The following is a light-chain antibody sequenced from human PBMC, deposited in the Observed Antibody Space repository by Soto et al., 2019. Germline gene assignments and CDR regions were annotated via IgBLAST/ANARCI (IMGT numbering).Light chain of an antibody. CDR3: QQYDRSPWT. J-gene: IGKJ1*01. CDR2: GAS. Sequence: EIVLTQSPGTLSLSPGERATLSCRASHSLSSNSLAWYQQKPGQTPRLLIYGASSRATGIPDRFSGSGSETDFTLTISRLEPEDFAVYYCQQYDRSPWTFGQGTRVEIK. V-gene: IGKV3-20*01. CDR1: HSLSSNS.